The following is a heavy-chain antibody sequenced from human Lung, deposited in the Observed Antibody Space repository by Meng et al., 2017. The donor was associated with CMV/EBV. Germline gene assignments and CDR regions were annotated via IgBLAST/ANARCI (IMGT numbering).Heavy chain of an antibody. CDR3: VRGMCTE. J-gene: IGHJ4*02. CDR1: GFTFGTYW. V-gene: IGHV3-74*03. Sequence: GEXXKISCGASGFTFGTYWMHWVRQAPGKGLVWVSRINSEGNIITYADSVKGRFTISRDNAKNTLYLQMLSLRVEDTAIYYCVRGMCTEWGQGILVTVSS. CDR2: INSEGNII.